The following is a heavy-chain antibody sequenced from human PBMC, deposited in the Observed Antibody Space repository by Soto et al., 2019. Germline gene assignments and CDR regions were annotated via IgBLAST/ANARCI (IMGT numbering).Heavy chain of an antibody. V-gene: IGHV3-23*01. CDR2: INAGGGNT. D-gene: IGHD3-3*01. J-gene: IGHJ4*02. Sequence: PGGSLSLSCVTSRFTFNTFAMSCVRQAPGEGLEWVLAINAGGGNTHYADSVKGRFTISRDNSKNTLYLQMDSLRAEDTAVYYCAKHTYSDFWPGHYYYLDFWGQGTLVTVSS. CDR1: RFTFNTFA. CDR3: AKHTYSDFWPGHYYYLDF.